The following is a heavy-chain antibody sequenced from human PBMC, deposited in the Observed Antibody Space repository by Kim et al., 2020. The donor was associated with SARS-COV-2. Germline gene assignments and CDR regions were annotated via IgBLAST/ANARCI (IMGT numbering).Heavy chain of an antibody. V-gene: IGHV4-39*01. CDR2: IYYSGST. D-gene: IGHD4-17*01. J-gene: IGHJ4*02. CDR1: GGSISSSSYY. CDR3: ARHLYTFRTTVTTTFDY. Sequence: SETLSLTCTVSGGSISSSSYYWGWIRQPPGKGLEWIGCIYYSGSTYYNPSLKSRVTISVDTSKNQFSLKLSSVTAADTAVYYCARHLYTFRTTVTTTFDYWGQGTLVTVSS.